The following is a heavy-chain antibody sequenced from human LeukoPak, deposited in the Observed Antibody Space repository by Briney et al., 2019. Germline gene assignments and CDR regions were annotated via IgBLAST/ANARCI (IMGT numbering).Heavy chain of an antibody. J-gene: IGHJ4*02. CDR2: IGSSGTNR. Sequence: GGSLRLSCAVSEFPFSFYEMNWVRQAPGKGLEWVSNIGSSGTNRYYADSVKGRFSISRDNAKSSLYLQLNNLRAEDTAVYYCARDRPTGSSRVFLVQWGQGTLVAVSS. CDR3: ARDRPTGSSRVFLVQ. D-gene: IGHD3-10*01. CDR1: EFPFSFYE. V-gene: IGHV3-48*03.